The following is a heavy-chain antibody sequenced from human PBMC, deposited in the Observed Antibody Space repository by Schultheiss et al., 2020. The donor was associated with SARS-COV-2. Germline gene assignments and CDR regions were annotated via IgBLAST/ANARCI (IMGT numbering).Heavy chain of an antibody. V-gene: IGHV3-49*04. CDR1: GFTVSSNY. J-gene: IGHJ6*02. D-gene: IGHD3-10*01. Sequence: GGFLRLSCAASGFTVSSNYMSWVRQAPGKGLEWVGFIRSKAYGGTTEYAASVKGRFTISRDDSKSIAYLQMNSLKTEDTAVYYCTRRGSYYYYGMDVWGQGTTVTVSS. CDR3: TRRGSYYYYGMDV. CDR2: IRSKAYGGTT.